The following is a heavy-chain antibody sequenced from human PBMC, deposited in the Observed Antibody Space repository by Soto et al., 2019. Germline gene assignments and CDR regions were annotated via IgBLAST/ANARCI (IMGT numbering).Heavy chain of an antibody. D-gene: IGHD1-1*01. Sequence: PSETLSLTCAVSGHSISSGLYWGWIRQPPGKGLEWIGTIYRGGITYYNPSLKSRVTISIDTSKNHFSLRLSSVTATDTAVYFCAIGNPDWFDPWGQGTLVTVSS. V-gene: IGHV4-38-2*01. CDR3: AIGNPDWFDP. CDR2: IYRGGIT. J-gene: IGHJ5*02. CDR1: GHSISSGLY.